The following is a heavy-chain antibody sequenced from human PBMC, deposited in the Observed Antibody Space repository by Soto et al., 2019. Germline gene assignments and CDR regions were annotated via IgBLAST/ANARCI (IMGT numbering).Heavy chain of an antibody. CDR2: IKEDGSEQ. CDR1: GLSFSTHW. CDR3: ARDDNGYAY. J-gene: IGHJ4*02. D-gene: IGHD5-12*01. V-gene: IGHV3-7*04. Sequence: EVQLVESGGGMVQPGGSLRLSCAVSGLSFSTHWMSWVRQAPGKGLEWVANIKEDGSEQYYVDSVRGRFTISRDNAENSLFLQMNSPRAEDTAVYYCARDDNGYAYWGQGTLVTVSS.